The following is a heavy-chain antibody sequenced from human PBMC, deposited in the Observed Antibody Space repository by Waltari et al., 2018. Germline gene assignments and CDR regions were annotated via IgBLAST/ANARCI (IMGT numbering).Heavy chain of an antibody. CDR1: GVSISSSSDY. V-gene: IGHV4-39*01. CDR2: IYYTGNT. J-gene: IGHJ4*02. D-gene: IGHD4-17*01. CDR3: ARLARYGDSGLDY. Sequence: QLQLQESGPGLVKPSETLSLTCTVSGVSISSSSDYWGWFRQPPGKGLEWIANIYYTGNTYYNASLKSRVTISVDTSKNQFSLKMRSVTAADTAVYYCARLARYGDSGLDYWGQGTLVSVSS.